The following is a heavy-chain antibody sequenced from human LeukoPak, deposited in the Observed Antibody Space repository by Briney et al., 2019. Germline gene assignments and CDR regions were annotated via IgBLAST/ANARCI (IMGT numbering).Heavy chain of an antibody. J-gene: IGHJ5*02. Sequence: SETLSLTCTVSGGSISSSSYYWGWIRQPPGKGLEWIGSIYYSGSTYYNPSLKSRVTVSVDTSKNQLSLKLSSVTAADTAVYYCARPYYYDSRIDPWGQGILVTVSS. CDR3: ARPYYYDSRIDP. CDR2: IYYSGST. CDR1: GGSISSSSYY. D-gene: IGHD3-22*01. V-gene: IGHV4-39*01.